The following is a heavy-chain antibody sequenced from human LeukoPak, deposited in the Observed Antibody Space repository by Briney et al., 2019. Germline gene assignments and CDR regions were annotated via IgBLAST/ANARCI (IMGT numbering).Heavy chain of an antibody. D-gene: IGHD4-17*01. J-gene: IGHJ4*02. Sequence: SETLSLTCTVSGGSISSYYWSWIRQPPGKGLEWIGYIYYGGSTNYNPSLKSRVTISVDTSKNQFSLKLSSVTAADTAVYYCARQRSTVTFDYWGQGTLVTVSS. CDR2: IYYGGST. V-gene: IGHV4-59*08. CDR1: GGSISSYY. CDR3: ARQRSTVTFDY.